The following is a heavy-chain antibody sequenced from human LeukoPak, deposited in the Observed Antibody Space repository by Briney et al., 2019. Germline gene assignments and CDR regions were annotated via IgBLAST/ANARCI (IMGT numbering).Heavy chain of an antibody. CDR3: AREESGSYPPADY. CDR2: INPNSGGT. J-gene: IGHJ4*02. CDR1: GYTFTGYY. Sequence: GASVKVSCKASGYTFTGYYMHWVRQAPGQGLEWMGLINPNSGGTNYAQKFQSRVTMTRDTSISTAYMELSRLRSDDTAVYYCAREESGSYPPADYWGQGTLVTVSS. V-gene: IGHV1-2*02. D-gene: IGHD1-26*01.